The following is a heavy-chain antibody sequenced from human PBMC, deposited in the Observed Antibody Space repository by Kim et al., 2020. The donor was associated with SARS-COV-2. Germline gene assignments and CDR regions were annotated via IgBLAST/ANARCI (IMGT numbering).Heavy chain of an antibody. Sequence: GGSLRLSCAASGFTFSTYAIHWVRQAPGKGLEWVAVTSYGGTNRNYVESVKGRFTISRDNSKNTVYLEMNSLRPEDTGVYLCVRDRGSAAGSFDYWGQGTQVTVSS. CDR1: GFTFSTYA. CDR2: TSYGGTNR. CDR3: VRDRGSAAGSFDY. D-gene: IGHD6-13*01. V-gene: IGHV3-30-3*01. J-gene: IGHJ4*02.